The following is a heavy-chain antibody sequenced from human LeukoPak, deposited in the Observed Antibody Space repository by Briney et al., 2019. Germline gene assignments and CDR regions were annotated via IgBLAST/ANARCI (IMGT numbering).Heavy chain of an antibody. Sequence: PGGSLRLSCAASGFTFSSYGMHWVRQAPGKGLEWVAVIWYDGSNKYYADSVKGRFTISRDNSKNTLYLQMNSLRAEDTAVYYCARDGIQYRPRSYYFDYWGQGTLVNVSS. D-gene: IGHD5-18*01. V-gene: IGHV3-33*08. CDR3: ARDGIQYRPRSYYFDY. CDR2: IWYDGSNK. J-gene: IGHJ4*02. CDR1: GFTFSSYG.